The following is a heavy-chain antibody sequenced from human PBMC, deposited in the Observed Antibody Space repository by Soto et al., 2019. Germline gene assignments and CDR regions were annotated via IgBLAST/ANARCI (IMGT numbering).Heavy chain of an antibody. D-gene: IGHD3-22*01. CDR1: EFTFSSYP. V-gene: IGHV3-30-3*01. CDR3: ARDPDSSGYFDY. CDR2: ISFDGSNK. Sequence: PGGSLRLSCGASEFTFSSYPMHWVRQAPGKGLEWVAVISFDGSNKYYADSVEGRFTISRDNSKNTLYLQMNSLRAEGTALYYCARDPDSSGYFDYWGQGTLVTVSS. J-gene: IGHJ4*02.